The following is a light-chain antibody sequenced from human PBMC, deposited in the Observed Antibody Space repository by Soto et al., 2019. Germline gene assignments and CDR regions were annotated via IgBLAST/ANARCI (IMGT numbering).Light chain of an antibody. J-gene: IGKJ4*01. CDR3: MQSRQSLT. CDR2: LGS. Sequence: DIVMTQSPLSLPVTPGEPASISCRSSQSLLYSDGYNYLDWYLQKPGQSPQLLIYLGSNRASGVPDRFSGGGSGTDFTLKISRVEAEDVGVYYCMQSRQSLTFGGGTKVDIK. CDR1: QSLLYSDGYNY. V-gene: IGKV2-28*01.